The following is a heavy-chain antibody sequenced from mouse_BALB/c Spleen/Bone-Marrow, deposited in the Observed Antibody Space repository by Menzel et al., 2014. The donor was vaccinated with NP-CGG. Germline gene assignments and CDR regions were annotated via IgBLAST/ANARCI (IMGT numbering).Heavy chain of an antibody. J-gene: IGHJ1*01. D-gene: IGHD1-1*01. CDR2: IYPSDSYT. CDR1: GYTFTSYW. V-gene: IGHV1-69*02. CDR3: TRYYGSSHWYFDV. Sequence: QVQLKESGAELVRPGASVKLSCKASGYTFTSYWINWVKQRPGQGLEWIGNIYPSDSYTNYNQKFKDKATLTVDKSSSTAYMQLSSPTSEDSGVYYCTRYYGSSHWYFDVWGAGTTVTVSS.